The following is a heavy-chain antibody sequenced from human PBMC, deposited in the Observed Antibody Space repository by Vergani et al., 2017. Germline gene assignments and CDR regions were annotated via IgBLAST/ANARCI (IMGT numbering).Heavy chain of an antibody. J-gene: IGHJ3*01. D-gene: IGHD2-15*01. Sequence: QVQLQASGPGRVKPSQTLSLICTMSGRSISAGYYFWSWIRQPAGKGLEWLGHISASGNASHSPSLKTRVSMSVDTAKNQFSLTVTSMTAADTAIYFCARRSGGYYSGGKVYPLRTAFDVWGHGTVVAVPS. CDR1: GRSISAGYYF. CDR2: ISASGNA. V-gene: IGHV4-61*02. CDR3: ARRSGGYYSGGKVYPLRTAFDV.